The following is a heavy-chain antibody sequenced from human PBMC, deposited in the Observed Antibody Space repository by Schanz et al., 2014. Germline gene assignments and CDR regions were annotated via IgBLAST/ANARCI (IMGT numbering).Heavy chain of an antibody. CDR3: ARLWGGWRIPDY. CDR1: GDSISSTSYY. CDR2: IYYSGST. Sequence: QLQMQESGPGLVKPSETLSLTCSVSGDSISSTSYYWGWIRQPPGKGLEWIGGIYYSGSTYYNASLKSRSPIPVDTSKNQFSLNLTSVPAADSAVYYCARLWGGWRIPDYWGQGTLVTVSS. V-gene: IGHV4-39*01. D-gene: IGHD6-19*01. J-gene: IGHJ4*02.